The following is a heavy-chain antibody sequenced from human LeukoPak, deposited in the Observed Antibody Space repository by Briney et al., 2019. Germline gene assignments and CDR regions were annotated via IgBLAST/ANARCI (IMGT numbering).Heavy chain of an antibody. J-gene: IGHJ6*02. CDR1: GYTFTGYY. CDR3: ARDLSLGIAAAGTPPDYYYYGMDV. CDR2: INPNSGGT. D-gene: IGHD6-13*01. Sequence: ASVKVSCKASGYTFTGYYMHWVRQAPGQGLEWMGWINPNSGGTNYAQKFQGRVTMIRDTSISTAYMELSRLRSDDTAVYYCARDLSLGIAAAGTPPDYYYYGMDVWGQGITVTVSS. V-gene: IGHV1-2*02.